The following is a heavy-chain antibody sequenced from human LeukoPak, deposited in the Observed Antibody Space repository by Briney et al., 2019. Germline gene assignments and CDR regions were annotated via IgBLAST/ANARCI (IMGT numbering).Heavy chain of an antibody. Sequence: PGGSLRLSCAASGFTFSSYRMNWVRQAPGKGLEWISFISSSGTIYYADSVEGRFTISRDNAKKSLYLQMNSLRDEDTAMYYCARESVSGSYEASWGQGTLVTVSS. D-gene: IGHD1-26*01. V-gene: IGHV3-48*02. CDR1: GFTFSSYR. CDR2: ISSSGTI. CDR3: ARESVSGSYEAS. J-gene: IGHJ5*02.